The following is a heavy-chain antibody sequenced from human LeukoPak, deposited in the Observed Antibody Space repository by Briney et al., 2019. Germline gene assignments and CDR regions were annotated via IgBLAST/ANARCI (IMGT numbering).Heavy chain of an antibody. CDR2: ISGSGGST. D-gene: IGHD3-22*01. CDR1: GFTFSSYA. CDR3: AKSTDSSGFGYFDY. J-gene: IGHJ4*02. V-gene: IGHV3-23*01. Sequence: TGGSLRLSCAASGFTFSSYAMSWVRQAPGKGLEWVSAISGSGGSTYYADSVKGRFTISRDNSKNTLYPQMNSLRAEDTAVYYCAKSTDSSGFGYFDYWGQGTLVTVSS.